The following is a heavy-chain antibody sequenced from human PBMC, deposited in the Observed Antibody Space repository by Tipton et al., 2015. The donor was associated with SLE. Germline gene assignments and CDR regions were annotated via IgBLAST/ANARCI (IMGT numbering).Heavy chain of an antibody. Sequence: TLSLTCAVYGGSFSGYYWSWIRQPPGKGLEWIGEINHSGSTNYNPSLKSRVTISVDTSKNQFSLKLSSVTAADTAVYYCARVAAAGTGPDAFDIWGQGTMVTVSS. CDR1: GGSFSGYY. CDR2: INHSGST. V-gene: IGHV4-34*01. D-gene: IGHD6-13*01. J-gene: IGHJ3*02. CDR3: ARVAAAGTGPDAFDI.